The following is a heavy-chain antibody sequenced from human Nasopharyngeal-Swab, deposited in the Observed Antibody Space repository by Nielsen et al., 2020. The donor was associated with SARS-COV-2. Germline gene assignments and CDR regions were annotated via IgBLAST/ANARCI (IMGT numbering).Heavy chain of an antibody. CDR3: ARESVVTGMDDATDI. D-gene: IGHD2-21*02. Sequence: GESLQISCAASGVPLSHYYMTWVRQPPGKGLEWVSNIKQDGSEQFYADSVKGRFTISRDNAKNSLYLQMDSLRADDTAVYYCARESVVTGMDDATDIWGQGTTVTVSS. J-gene: IGHJ3*02. CDR2: IKQDGSEQ. CDR1: GVPLSHYY. V-gene: IGHV3-7*04.